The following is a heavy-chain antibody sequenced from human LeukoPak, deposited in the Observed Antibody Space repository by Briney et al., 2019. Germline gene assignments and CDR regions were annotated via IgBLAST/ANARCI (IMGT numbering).Heavy chain of an antibody. CDR2: ISSSSSYI. CDR1: GFTFSSYS. CDR3: ARDRDYDYVWGSSPMDV. Sequence: GGSLRLSCAASGFTFSSYSMNRVRQAPGKGPEWVSSISSSSSYIYYADSVKGRFTISRDNAKNSLYLQMNSLRAEDTAVYYCARDRDYDYVWGSSPMDVWGQGTTVTVSS. V-gene: IGHV3-21*01. D-gene: IGHD3-16*01. J-gene: IGHJ6*02.